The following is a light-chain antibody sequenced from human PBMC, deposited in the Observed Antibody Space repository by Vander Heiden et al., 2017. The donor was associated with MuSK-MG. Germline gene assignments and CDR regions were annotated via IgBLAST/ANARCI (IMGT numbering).Light chain of an antibody. Sequence: QSVLTQPPSVSAAPGQRVAISCAGSNYNIGNNYVSWYQLLPGTAPKLLIYDDNKRPSGIPDRFSGSKSGTSATLDITGLQTGDEADYYCATWDTRLIAHAVFGGGTKLTVL. CDR2: DDN. CDR3: ATWDTRLIAHAV. J-gene: IGLJ2*01. CDR1: NYNIGNNY. V-gene: IGLV1-51*01.